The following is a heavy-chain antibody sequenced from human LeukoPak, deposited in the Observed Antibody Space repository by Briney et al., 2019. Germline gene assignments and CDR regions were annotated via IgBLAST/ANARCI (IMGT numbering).Heavy chain of an antibody. D-gene: IGHD1-26*01. J-gene: IGHJ4*02. CDR2: IIWNSGSI. Sequence: GGSLRLSCAASGFTFNNYAMHWVRQAPGKGLEWVSGIIWNSGSIGYADSVKGRFTISRDNAKNSLYLQMNSLRAEDTALYYCAKDFSLGSTPYYFDYWGQGTLVTVSS. V-gene: IGHV3-9*01. CDR3: AKDFSLGSTPYYFDY. CDR1: GFTFNNYA.